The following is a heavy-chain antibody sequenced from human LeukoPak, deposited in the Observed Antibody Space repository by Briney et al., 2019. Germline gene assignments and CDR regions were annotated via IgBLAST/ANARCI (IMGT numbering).Heavy chain of an antibody. CDR2: INHSGST. V-gene: IGHV4-34*01. CDR1: GGSFSGYY. J-gene: IGHJ4*02. D-gene: IGHD3-22*01. CDR3: ARVKESGYYDSSGYSRAFDY. Sequence: SETLSLTCAVYGGSFSGYYWSWIRQPPGKGLEWIGEINHSGSTNYNPPLKSRVTISVDTSKNQFSLKLSSVTAADTAVYYCARVKESGYYDSSGYSRAFDYWGQGTLVTASS.